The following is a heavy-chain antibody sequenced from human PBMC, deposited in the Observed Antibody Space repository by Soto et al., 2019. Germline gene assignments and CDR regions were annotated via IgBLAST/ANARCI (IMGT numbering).Heavy chain of an antibody. CDR3: AKVRILAAVRSDAFDI. Sequence: EVQLLGSGGGLVQPGGSLRLSCAASGFTFSSYAMSWVRQAPGKGLEWVSAISGSGGSTYYADSVKGRFIISRDNSKNTLYLQMNSLRAEDTAVYYCAKVRILAAVRSDAFDIWGQGTMVTVSS. D-gene: IGHD6-25*01. CDR1: GFTFSSYA. CDR2: ISGSGGST. J-gene: IGHJ3*02. V-gene: IGHV3-23*01.